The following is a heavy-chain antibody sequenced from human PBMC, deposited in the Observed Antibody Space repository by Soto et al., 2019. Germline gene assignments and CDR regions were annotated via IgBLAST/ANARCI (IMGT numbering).Heavy chain of an antibody. CDR2: IYYSGST. J-gene: IGHJ4*02. D-gene: IGHD5-12*01. CDR1: GGSISSYY. CDR3: ARGGGYDGYGY. Sequence: QVQLQESGPGLVKPSETLSLTCTVSGGSISSYYWSWIRQPPGKGLEWIGYIYYSGSTNYNPSLNSRVAIPVDTSRNRFSLKLSSVTAAVTAVDYCARGGGYDGYGYWGRGTLVTVSS. V-gene: IGHV4-59*08.